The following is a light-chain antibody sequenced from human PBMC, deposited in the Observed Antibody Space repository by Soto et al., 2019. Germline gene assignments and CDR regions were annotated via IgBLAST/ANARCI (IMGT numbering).Light chain of an antibody. J-gene: IGKJ1*01. V-gene: IGKV3-20*01. Sequence: EIVLTQSPGTLSLCQGERATLSCRASQSVSSSYVAWYQQKPGQAPRLLIYGASSRATGIPDRFSGSGSGTDFTLTLSSMEPEDFALYYCQQYGSSPPKWTFGQGTKVEIK. CDR1: QSVSSSY. CDR2: GAS. CDR3: QQYGSSPPKWT.